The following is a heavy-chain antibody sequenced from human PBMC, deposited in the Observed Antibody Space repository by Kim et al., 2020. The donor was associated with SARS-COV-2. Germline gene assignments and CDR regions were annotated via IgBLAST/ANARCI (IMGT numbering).Heavy chain of an antibody. Sequence: ASVKVSCKASGYTFTSYAISWVRQAPGQGLEWMGWISAYNGNTDYSQRLQGRVTMTTDTSTSTAYMELRSLRSEDTAVYYCARFVRGVTLYHYYCMDVW. V-gene: IGHV1-18*04. CDR3: ARFVRGVTLYHYYCMDV. CDR1: GYTFTSYA. CDR2: ISAYNGNT. J-gene: IGHJ6*01. D-gene: IGHD3-10*02.